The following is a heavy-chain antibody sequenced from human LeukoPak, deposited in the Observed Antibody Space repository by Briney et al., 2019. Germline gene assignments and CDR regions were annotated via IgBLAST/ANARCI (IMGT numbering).Heavy chain of an antibody. V-gene: IGHV3-66*01. CDR1: GFTVSSNY. CDR3: ARVDYGDYGFDY. D-gene: IGHD4-17*01. Sequence: GGSLRLSCAASGFTVSSNYMSWVRQAPGKGLEWVSVIYSGGSTYYADSVKSRFTISRDNSKNTPYLQMNSLRAEDTAVYYCARVDYGDYGFDYWGQGTLVTVSS. CDR2: IYSGGST. J-gene: IGHJ4*02.